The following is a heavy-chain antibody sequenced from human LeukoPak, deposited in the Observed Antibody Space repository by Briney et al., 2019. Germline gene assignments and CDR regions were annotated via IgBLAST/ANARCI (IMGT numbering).Heavy chain of an antibody. D-gene: IGHD3-22*01. CDR1: GFTFSRYW. CDR2: IKEDGSRR. V-gene: IGHV3-7*03. J-gene: IGHJ4*02. CDR3: ATPLDYYDSSGYHQGGD. Sequence: PGGSLRLSCTTSGFTFSRYWMTWVRQAPGKWLEWVANIKEDGSRRNYVDSVKGRFTISRDNAKNSLYLQRNSLRAEDTAVYYCATPLDYYDSSGYHQGGDWGQGTLVTVSS.